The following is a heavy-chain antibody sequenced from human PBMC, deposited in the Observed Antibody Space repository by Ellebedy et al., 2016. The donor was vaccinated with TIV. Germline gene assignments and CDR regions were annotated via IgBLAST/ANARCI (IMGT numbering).Heavy chain of an antibody. CDR1: GYTFTGYY. V-gene: IGHV1-2*02. Sequence: ASVKVSCKASGYTFTGYYMHWVRQPPGQGLEWMGWINTNSGGTNYAQKFQGGVTMTWDTSISTAYMELSRLRSDDTAVYYCAGAGSSSWFYSFDYWGQGTLVTVSS. D-gene: IGHD6-13*01. CDR3: AGAGSSSWFYSFDY. CDR2: INTNSGGT. J-gene: IGHJ4*02.